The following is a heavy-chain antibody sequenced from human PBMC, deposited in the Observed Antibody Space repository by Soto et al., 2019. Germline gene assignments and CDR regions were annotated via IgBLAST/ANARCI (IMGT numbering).Heavy chain of an antibody. CDR1: GGTFSSYA. D-gene: IGHD6-19*01. CDR3: AREQGDSSGWYDY. J-gene: IGHJ4*02. Sequence: SVKVSCKASGGTFSSYAISWVRQAPGQGLEWVGGIIPIFGTANYAQKFQGRVTITADESTSTAYMELSSLRSEDTAVYYCAREQGDSSGWYDYWGQGTLVTVSS. V-gene: IGHV1-69*13. CDR2: IIPIFGTA.